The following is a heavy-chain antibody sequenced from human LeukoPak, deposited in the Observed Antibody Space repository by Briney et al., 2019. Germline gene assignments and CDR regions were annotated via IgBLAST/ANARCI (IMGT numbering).Heavy chain of an antibody. CDR1: GYSISSGYY. CDR2: IYHSGST. CDR3: ARVRYFDWLSYYFDY. J-gene: IGHJ4*02. D-gene: IGHD3-9*01. Sequence: SETLSLTCTVSGYSISSGYYWGWIRQPPGKGLEWIGSIYHSGSTYYNPSLKSRVTISVDTSKNQFSLKLSSVTAADTAVYYCARVRYFDWLSYYFDYWGQGTLVTVSS. V-gene: IGHV4-38-2*02.